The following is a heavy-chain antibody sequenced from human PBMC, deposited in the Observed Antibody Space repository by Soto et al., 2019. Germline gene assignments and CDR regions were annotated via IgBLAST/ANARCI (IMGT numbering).Heavy chain of an antibody. D-gene: IGHD1-7*01. CDR1: GFTFSSYA. V-gene: IGHV3-23*01. CDR2: ISGSGGST. CDR3: AKDTLTSWTYPNWFDP. Sequence: EVQLLESGGGLVQPGGSLRLSCAASGFTFSSYAMSWVRQAPGKGLEWVSAISGSGGSTYYADSVKGRFTISRDNSKNTLYLQMNSLRAEDTAVYYCAKDTLTSWTYPNWFDPWGQGTLVTVSS. J-gene: IGHJ5*02.